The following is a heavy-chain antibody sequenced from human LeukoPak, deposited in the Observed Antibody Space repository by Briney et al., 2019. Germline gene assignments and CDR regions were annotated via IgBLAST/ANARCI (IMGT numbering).Heavy chain of an antibody. V-gene: IGHV3-20*04. D-gene: IGHD2-2*02. Sequence: GGSLRLSCAASGFTFSSYEMNWVRQAPGKGLEWVSGINWNGGSTGYADSVKGRFTISRDNAKNSLYLQMNSLRAEDTALYYCARDHCSSTSCYKLSGNFDYWGQGTLVTVSS. CDR1: GFTFSSYE. CDR2: INWNGGST. J-gene: IGHJ4*02. CDR3: ARDHCSSTSCYKLSGNFDY.